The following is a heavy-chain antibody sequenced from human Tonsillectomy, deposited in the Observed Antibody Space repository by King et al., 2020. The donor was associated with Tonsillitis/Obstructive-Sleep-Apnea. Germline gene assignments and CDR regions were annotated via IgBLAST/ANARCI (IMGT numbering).Heavy chain of an antibody. D-gene: IGHD4-11*01. CDR1: GATFSNYG. CDR2: FIPILAIA. CDR3: AISTDDYSHYSFSNRMDV. J-gene: IGHJ6*02. V-gene: IGHV1-69*10. Sequence: QLVQSGAEVKKPGSSVKVSCKASGATFSNYGINWVRQAPGQGLEWMGGFIPILAIANYAQNFQGRVTITADKSTSTAYMELSSLRSEDTAVYYCAISTDDYSHYSFSNRMDVWGQGTTVTVSS.